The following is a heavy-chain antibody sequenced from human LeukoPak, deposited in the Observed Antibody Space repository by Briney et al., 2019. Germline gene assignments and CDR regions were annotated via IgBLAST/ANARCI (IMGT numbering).Heavy chain of an antibody. V-gene: IGHV1-18*01. CDR2: ISGYNGNT. J-gene: IGHJ4*02. Sequence: GASVKVSCKTSGYSFTSYGINWVRQAPGQGLEWMGWISGYNGNTNYAQKFQDRVTLTTDTFTTTVYMELRSLTSDDTAVYYCARGIGYCRSTSCQCFEFDYWGQGTLVTVSS. CDR3: ARGIGYCRSTSCQCFEFDY. CDR1: GYSFTSYG. D-gene: IGHD2-2*01.